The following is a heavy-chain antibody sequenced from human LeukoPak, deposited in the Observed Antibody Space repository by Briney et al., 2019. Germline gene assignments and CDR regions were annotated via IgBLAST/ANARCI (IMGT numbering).Heavy chain of an antibody. J-gene: IGHJ4*02. CDR1: GGSISSYY. V-gene: IGHV4-59*08. D-gene: IGHD3-22*01. CDR2: IYYSGST. Sequence: SETLSLTCTVSGGSISSYYWSWIRQPPGKGLEWIGYIYYSGSTNCNPSLKSRVTISVDTSKNQFSLKLSSVTAADTAVYYCARHYYYDSSGYQFDYWGQGTLVTVSS. CDR3: ARHYYYDSSGYQFDY.